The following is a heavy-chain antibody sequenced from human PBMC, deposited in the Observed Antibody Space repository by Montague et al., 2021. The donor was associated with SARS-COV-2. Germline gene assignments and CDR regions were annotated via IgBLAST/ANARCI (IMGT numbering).Heavy chain of an antibody. CDR2: IYYSGST. Sequence: SETLSLTCTVSGGSISSSTYYWGWIRQPPGKGLEWIASIYYSGSTYFNPSLKSRVAISIDTSKNQFSLKLSSVTAADTAVYYCARRPYYYVCSGQFDPWGQGVLVTVSS. J-gene: IGHJ5*02. V-gene: IGHV4-39*07. D-gene: IGHD3-22*01. CDR3: ARRPYYYVCSGQFDP. CDR1: GGSISSSTYY.